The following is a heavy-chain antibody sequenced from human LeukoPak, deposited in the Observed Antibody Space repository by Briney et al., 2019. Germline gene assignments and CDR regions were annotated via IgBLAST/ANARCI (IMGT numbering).Heavy chain of an antibody. CDR2: IYTSGST. CDR1: GGSISSGSYY. J-gene: IGHJ3*02. CDR3: ARDCSGGSCYFVGDAFDI. Sequence: SQTLSLTCTVSGGSISSGSYYWSWIRQPAGKGLEWIGRIYTSGSTYYNPSLKSRVTISVDTSKNQFSLKLSSVTAADTAVYYCARDCSGGSCYFVGDAFDIWGQGTMVTVSS. V-gene: IGHV4-61*02. D-gene: IGHD2-15*01.